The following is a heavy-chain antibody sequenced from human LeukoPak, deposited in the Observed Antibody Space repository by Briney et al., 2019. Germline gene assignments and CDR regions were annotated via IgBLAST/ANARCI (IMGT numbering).Heavy chain of an antibody. CDR2: SSGGGGNT. CDR3: ARYYYDSSGYARWYFYYGMDV. V-gene: IGHV3-23*01. CDR1: GFTFSSYA. D-gene: IGHD3-22*01. J-gene: IGHJ6*02. Sequence: GGSLRLSCAASGFTFSSYAMSWVRQAPGKGLEWVSASSGGGGNTYYADSVKGRVTSSRDNSKNTLYLQMNSLRAEDTAVYYCARYYYDSSGYARWYFYYGMDVWGQGTTVTVSS.